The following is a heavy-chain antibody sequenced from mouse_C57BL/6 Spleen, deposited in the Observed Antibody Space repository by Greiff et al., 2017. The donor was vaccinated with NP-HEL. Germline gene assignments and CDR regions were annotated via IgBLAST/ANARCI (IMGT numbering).Heavy chain of an antibody. D-gene: IGHD1-1*01. V-gene: IGHV5-15*01. CDR1: GFTFSDYG. Sequence: EVQRVESGGGLVQPGGSLKLSCAASGFTFSDYGMAWVRQAPRKGPEWVAFISNLAYSIYYADTVTGRFTISRENAKNTLYLEMSSLRSEDTAMYYCARSYSTGFAYWGQGTLVTVSA. J-gene: IGHJ3*01. CDR3: ARSYSTGFAY. CDR2: ISNLAYSI.